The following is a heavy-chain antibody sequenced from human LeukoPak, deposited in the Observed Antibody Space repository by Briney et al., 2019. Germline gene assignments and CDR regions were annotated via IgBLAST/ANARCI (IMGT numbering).Heavy chain of an antibody. CDR3: AYVGPGGSWEIDY. D-gene: IGHD2-15*01. J-gene: IGHJ4*02. V-gene: IGHV4-61*02. Sequence: SETLSLTCTVSGGSISSGSYYWSWIRQPAGKGLEWIGRIYTSGSTNYNPSLKSRVTISVDTSKNQFSLKLSSVTAADTAVYYCAYVGPGGSWEIDYWGQGTLVTVSS. CDR1: GGSISSGSYY. CDR2: IYTSGST.